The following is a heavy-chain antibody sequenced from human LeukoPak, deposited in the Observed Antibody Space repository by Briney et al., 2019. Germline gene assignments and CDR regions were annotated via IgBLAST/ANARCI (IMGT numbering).Heavy chain of an antibody. V-gene: IGHV1-2*04. CDR2: INPNSGGT. CDR3: ARGAPEREVDY. Sequence: GASVKVSCKASGYTFTVYYMHWVRQAPGQGLEWMGWINPNSGGTNYAQKFRGWVTMTRDTSISTAYMELSRLRSDDTAVYYCARGAPEREVDYWGQGTLVTVSS. CDR1: GYTFTVYY. J-gene: IGHJ4*02.